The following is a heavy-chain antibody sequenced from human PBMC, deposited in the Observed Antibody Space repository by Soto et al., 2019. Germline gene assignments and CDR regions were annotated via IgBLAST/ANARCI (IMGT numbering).Heavy chain of an antibody. V-gene: IGHV3-21*01. D-gene: IGHD3-3*01. J-gene: IGHJ6*02. CDR2: ISSSSSYI. CDR3: ARVKYYDFWSGYYSYGMDV. Sequence: GGSLRLSCAASGFTFSSYSMNWVRQAPGKGLEWVSSISSSSSYIYYADSVKGRFTISRDNAKNSLYLQMNSLRAEDTAVYYCARVKYYDFWSGYYSYGMDVWGQGTTVTVSS. CDR1: GFTFSSYS.